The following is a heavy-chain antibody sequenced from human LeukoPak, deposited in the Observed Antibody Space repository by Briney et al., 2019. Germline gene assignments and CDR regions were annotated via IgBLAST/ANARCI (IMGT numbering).Heavy chain of an antibody. Sequence: ASVKVSCKASGGTFSSYAISWVRQAPGQGLEWMGGIIPIFGTANYAQKFQGRVTITADESTSTAYMDLSSLRSEDTAVYYCASQCTAGSLALYFDYWGQGTLVTVSS. D-gene: IGHD6-13*01. J-gene: IGHJ4*02. CDR1: GGTFSSYA. CDR2: IIPIFGTA. CDR3: ASQCTAGSLALYFDY. V-gene: IGHV1-69*13.